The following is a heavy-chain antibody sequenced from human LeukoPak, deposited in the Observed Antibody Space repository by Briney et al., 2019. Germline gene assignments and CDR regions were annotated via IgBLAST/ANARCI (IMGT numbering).Heavy chain of an antibody. Sequence: GGSLRLSCAASGFTFSSYAMHWVRQAPGKGLEWVAVISYDGSNKYYADSVKGRFTISRDNSKNTLYLQMNSLRAEDTAVHYCAKWGSMIVVAPSPFDYWGQGTLVTVSS. V-gene: IGHV3-30*04. J-gene: IGHJ4*02. CDR1: GFTFSSYA. D-gene: IGHD3-22*01. CDR3: AKWGSMIVVAPSPFDY. CDR2: ISYDGSNK.